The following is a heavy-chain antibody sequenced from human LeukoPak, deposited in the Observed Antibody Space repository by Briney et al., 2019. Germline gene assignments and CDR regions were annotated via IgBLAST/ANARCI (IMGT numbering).Heavy chain of an antibody. Sequence: PGGSLRLSCAASGFIFSRYTMNWVRQAPGKGLEWVSSISSTSIYIYYADSVKGRFTISRDNAKKSLYLQMNSLRADDTAVYYCTRDEDEELVRDYWGQGTLVTVSS. CDR2: ISSTSIYI. CDR3: TRDEDEELVRDY. J-gene: IGHJ4*02. D-gene: IGHD6-13*01. V-gene: IGHV3-21*01. CDR1: GFIFSRYT.